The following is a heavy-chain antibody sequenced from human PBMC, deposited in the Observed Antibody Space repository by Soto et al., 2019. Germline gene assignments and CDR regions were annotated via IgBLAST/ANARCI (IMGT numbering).Heavy chain of an antibody. CDR2: INHSGST. V-gene: IGHV4-34*01. D-gene: IGHD2-15*01. CDR1: GGSFSGYS. J-gene: IGHJ4*02. Sequence: SETLSLTCAVYGGSFSGYSWTWIRQPPGTGLEWIGEINHSGSTNYNPSLKSRVTISVDTSKSQFSLNLSFVTAADTAVYYCATMGTPATGLYFFDYWGQGSLVTVSS. CDR3: ATMGTPATGLYFFDY.